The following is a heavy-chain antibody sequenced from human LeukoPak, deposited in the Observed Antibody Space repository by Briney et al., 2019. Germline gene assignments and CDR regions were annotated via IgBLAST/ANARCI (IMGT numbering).Heavy chain of an antibody. Sequence: GGSLRLSCAASGFTFSSYAMHWVRQAPGKGLEWVSSISSSSSYIYYADSVKGRFTISRDNAKNSLYLQMNSLRAEDTAVYYCASGQQLGMNYFDYWGQGTLVTVSS. CDR1: GFTFSSYA. CDR3: ASGQQLGMNYFDY. J-gene: IGHJ4*02. D-gene: IGHD6-13*01. V-gene: IGHV3-21*01. CDR2: ISSSSSYI.